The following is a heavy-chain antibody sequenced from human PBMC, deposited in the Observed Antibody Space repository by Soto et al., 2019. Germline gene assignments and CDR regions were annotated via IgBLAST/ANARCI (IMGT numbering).Heavy chain of an antibody. V-gene: IGHV3-23*01. CDR3: AIFAIFGVVIDLNDY. CDR1: GFTFSSYA. J-gene: IGHJ4*02. CDR2: ISGSGGST. Sequence: GGSLRLSCAASGFTFSSYAMSWVRQAPGKGLEWVSAISGSGGSTYYADSVKGRFTISRDNSKNTLYLQMNSLRAEDTAVYYCAIFAIFGVVIDLNDYWGQGTLDIGSS. D-gene: IGHD3-3*01.